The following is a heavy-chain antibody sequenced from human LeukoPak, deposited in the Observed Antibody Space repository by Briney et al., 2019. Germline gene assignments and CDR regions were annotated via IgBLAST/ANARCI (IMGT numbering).Heavy chain of an antibody. Sequence: ASVKVSCKASGYIFTSYGISWVRQAPGQGLEWMGWISAYNGNTNYAQKLQGRVTMTTDTSTSTAYMELRSLRSDDTAVYYCARVGGYVGAHWFDPWGQGTLVTVSS. J-gene: IGHJ5*02. CDR2: ISAYNGNT. CDR3: ARVGGYVGAHWFDP. D-gene: IGHD5-12*01. V-gene: IGHV1-18*01. CDR1: GYIFTSYG.